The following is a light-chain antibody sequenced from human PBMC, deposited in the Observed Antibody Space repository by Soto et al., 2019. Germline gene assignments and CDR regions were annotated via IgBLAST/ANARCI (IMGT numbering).Light chain of an antibody. CDR2: GAS. Sequence: DIVMTQSPATLSVSPGERATLSCRASQTLGSNLAWYQQKPGQPPRLLIYGASTRATGVPARISGSGSGAEFTLTISSLQSEDFAVDYCQQYNTWPPSWTFGQGTKVEVK. J-gene: IGKJ1*01. CDR1: QTLGSN. V-gene: IGKV3-15*01. CDR3: QQYNTWPPSWT.